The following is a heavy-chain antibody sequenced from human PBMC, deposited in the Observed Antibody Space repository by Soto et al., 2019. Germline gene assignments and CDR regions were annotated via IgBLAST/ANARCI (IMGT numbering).Heavy chain of an antibody. CDR1: GFSFSTLW. V-gene: IGHV3-7*01. CDR2: IKEDGSEM. Sequence: GGSLRLPCEASGFSFSTLWTSWVRPAPGKGLEWLAKIKEDGSEMYYVDSVKGRFTISRDNAKRSIFLKMDSLTAEDTANLYCRPGHWSGSSGQRTLVTVSS. J-gene: IGHJ5*01. CDR3: RPGHWSGS.